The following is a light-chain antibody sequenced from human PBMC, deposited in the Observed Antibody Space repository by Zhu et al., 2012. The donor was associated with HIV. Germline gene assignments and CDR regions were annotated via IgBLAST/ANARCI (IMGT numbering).Light chain of an antibody. V-gene: IGKV3-20*01. Sequence: VLTQSPGTLSLSPGERATLSCRASQSVSSSSLAWYQQKLGQAPRLLIYAASRRATGIPDRFSGSGSGTDLTLTISRLEPEDFALYFCQQFGDSPRWTFGQGTKVEVK. CDR2: AAS. CDR1: QSVSSSS. J-gene: IGKJ1*01. CDR3: QQFGDSPRWT.